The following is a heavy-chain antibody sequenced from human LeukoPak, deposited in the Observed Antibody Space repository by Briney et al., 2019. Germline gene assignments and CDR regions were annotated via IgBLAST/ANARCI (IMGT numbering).Heavy chain of an antibody. CDR2: IYYSGST. CDR1: GGSISSGGYY. D-gene: IGHD6-19*01. V-gene: IGHV4-31*03. J-gene: IGHJ4*02. Sequence: SQTLSLTCTVSGGSISSGGYYWSWIRQLPGKGLEWIGYIYYSGSTYYNPSLKSRVTISVDTFKNQFSLKLSSVTAADTAVYYCARDVAGYSSGWYVDYWGQGTLVTVSS. CDR3: ARDVAGYSSGWYVDY.